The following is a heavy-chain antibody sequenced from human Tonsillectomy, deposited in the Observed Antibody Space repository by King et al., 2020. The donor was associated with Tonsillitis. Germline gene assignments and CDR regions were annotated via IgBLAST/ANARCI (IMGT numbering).Heavy chain of an antibody. CDR2: ISSSSSYT. CDR3: ARSIRTGGYYFDY. CDR1: GFTFSDYY. J-gene: IGHJ4*02. Sequence: QLVQSGGGLVKPGGSLRLSCAASGFTFSDYYMSWIRQAPGKGLEWVSYISSSSSYTNYADSVKGRFTISRDNAKNSLYLQMNSLRAEDTAVYYCARSIRTGGYYFDYWGQGTLVTVSS. D-gene: IGHD1/OR15-1a*01. V-gene: IGHV3-11*06.